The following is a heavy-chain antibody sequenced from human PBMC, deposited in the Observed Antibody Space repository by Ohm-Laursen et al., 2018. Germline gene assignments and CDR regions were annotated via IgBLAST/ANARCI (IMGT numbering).Heavy chain of an antibody. J-gene: IGHJ3*02. CDR1: GYIFTNYY. Sequence: ASVKVSCKASGYIFTNYYMHWVRQAPGQGFEWMGILNPTRGGTRTSLSQRFQDRVTMTRDTSASTAYIKLSSLRSEDTAVYYCARGYYDSRGSAFEIWGQGTMVTVSS. CDR3: ARGYYDSRGSAFEI. D-gene: IGHD3-22*01. CDR2: LNPTRGGTRT. V-gene: IGHV1-46*01.